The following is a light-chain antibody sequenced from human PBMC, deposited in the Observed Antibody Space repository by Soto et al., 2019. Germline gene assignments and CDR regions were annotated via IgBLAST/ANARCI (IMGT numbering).Light chain of an antibody. V-gene: IGKV3-20*01. CDR2: DAS. Sequence: EIVLTQSPATLSLSPGQRATLSCRASQSVSNYLAWYQQKPGQAPRLLINDASNRATGIPARFSGSGSGTDFTLTISRLEPEDFAVYYCQQYGSSPPYTFGQGTRLEIK. J-gene: IGKJ5*01. CDR3: QQYGSSPPYT. CDR1: QSVSNY.